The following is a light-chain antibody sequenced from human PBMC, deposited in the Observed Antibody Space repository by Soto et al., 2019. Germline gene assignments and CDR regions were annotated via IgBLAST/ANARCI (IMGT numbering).Light chain of an antibody. CDR3: AAWDDSLNALV. J-gene: IGLJ3*02. CDR1: SSNIGSNA. V-gene: IGLV1-44*01. CDR2: TNN. Sequence: QSVLTQPPSASGTPGQRVTISCSGASSNIGSNAVNWYQQLPGTAPQLLIYTNNQRPSGVPDRFSGSKSGTSASLAITGLQSEDEADSHCAAWDDSLNALVFGGGTELTVL.